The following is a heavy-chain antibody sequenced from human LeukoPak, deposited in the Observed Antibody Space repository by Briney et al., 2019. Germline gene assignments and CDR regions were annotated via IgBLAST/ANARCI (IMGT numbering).Heavy chain of an antibody. CDR3: SRSGYNYGVH. J-gene: IGHJ4*02. Sequence: ASVNVFCKASGYTFTDSYMHWVRQAPGQGLEWMANINPKSGVTEYAQKFQGRVTVTRDTSIATAYIELNSLTSDDTAVYYCSRSGYNYGVHWGQGTLVTVSS. V-gene: IGHV1-2*02. CDR1: GYTFTDSY. CDR2: INPKSGVT. D-gene: IGHD5-18*01.